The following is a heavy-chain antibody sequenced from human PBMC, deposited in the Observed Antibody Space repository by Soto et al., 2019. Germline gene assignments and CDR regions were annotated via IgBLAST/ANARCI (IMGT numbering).Heavy chain of an antibody. V-gene: IGHV1-24*01. CDR3: AMGGGDYGGDYFDN. Sequence: GASVKVSCKVTGHALTQSSMHWLRQAPGKGPEWMGGFDPEDGAAIYAQKFQGRVTMTEDTSTDTAYLELSSLGSEDTAVYYCAMGGGDYGGDYFDNWGQGTQVTVSS. J-gene: IGHJ4*02. CDR2: FDPEDGAA. CDR1: GHALTQSS. D-gene: IGHD2-21*02.